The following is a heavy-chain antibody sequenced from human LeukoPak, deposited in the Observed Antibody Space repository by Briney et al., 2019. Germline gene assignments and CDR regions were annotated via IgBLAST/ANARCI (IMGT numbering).Heavy chain of an antibody. J-gene: IGHJ4*02. V-gene: IGHV3-48*01. CDR1: GITVSTNY. D-gene: IGHD4-17*01. Sequence: GGSLRLSCAASGITVSTNYMNWVRQAPGKGLEWVSYISSSSSTIYYADSVKGRFTISRDNAKNSLYLQMNSLRAEDTAVYYCARGRSGDYGVYWGQGTLVTVSS. CDR3: ARGRSGDYGVY. CDR2: ISSSSSTI.